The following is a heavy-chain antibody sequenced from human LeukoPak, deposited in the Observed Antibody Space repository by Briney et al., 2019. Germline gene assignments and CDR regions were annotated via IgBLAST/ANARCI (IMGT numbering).Heavy chain of an antibody. Sequence: PGRSLRLSCAASGFTFSSYGMHWVRQAPGKGLEWVAVISYDGSNKYYADSVKGRFTISRDNSKNTLYLQMNSLSAEDTAVYYCARDFDPVVRGYSFWGQGTLVTVSS. V-gene: IGHV3-30*03. J-gene: IGHJ4*02. CDR2: ISYDGSNK. CDR3: ARDFDPVVRGYSF. CDR1: GFTFSSYG. D-gene: IGHD3-10*01.